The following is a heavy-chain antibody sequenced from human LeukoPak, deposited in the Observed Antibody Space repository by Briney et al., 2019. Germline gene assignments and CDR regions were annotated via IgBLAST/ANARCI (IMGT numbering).Heavy chain of an antibody. J-gene: IGHJ4*02. V-gene: IGHV1-2*02. Sequence: ASVKVSCKASGYTFTGYYMHWVRQAPGQGLEWMGWINPNSGGTNYAQKFQGRVTMTRDTSISTAYMELSRLRSDDTAVYYCARAPAAGTLGPPEFDYWGQGTLVTVSS. CDR2: INPNSGGT. D-gene: IGHD6-13*01. CDR1: GYTFTGYY. CDR3: ARAPAAGTLGPPEFDY.